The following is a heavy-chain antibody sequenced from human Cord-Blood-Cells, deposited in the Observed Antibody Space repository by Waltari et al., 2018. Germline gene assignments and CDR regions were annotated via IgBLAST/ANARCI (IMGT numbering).Heavy chain of an antibody. V-gene: IGHV4-39*01. CDR3: ALNWGSGWFDP. Sequence: QLQLQESGPGLVKPSETLSPTCTVPGGAISSSSSYWGWIRQPPGKGLEWIGSIYYSGSTYYNPSLKSRVTISVDTSKNQFSLKLSSVTAADTAVYYCALNWGSGWFDPWGQGTLVTVSS. D-gene: IGHD7-27*01. CDR1: GGAISSSSSY. CDR2: IYYSGST. J-gene: IGHJ5*02.